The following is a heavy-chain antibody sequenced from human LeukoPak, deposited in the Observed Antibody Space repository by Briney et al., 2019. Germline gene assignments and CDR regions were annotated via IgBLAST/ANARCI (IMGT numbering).Heavy chain of an antibody. CDR3: ARRAGAYSHPYDY. V-gene: IGHV3-7*03. D-gene: IGHD4/OR15-4a*01. Sequence: GGSLRLSCSASGFNFSSFWMTWVRQAPGKGLEWVANIKHDGSEKLYVDSLKGRFTISRDNAKNSLYLQMNSLRAEDTAVYYCARRAGAYSHPYDYWGQGTLVTVSS. J-gene: IGHJ4*02. CDR2: IKHDGSEK. CDR1: GFNFSSFW.